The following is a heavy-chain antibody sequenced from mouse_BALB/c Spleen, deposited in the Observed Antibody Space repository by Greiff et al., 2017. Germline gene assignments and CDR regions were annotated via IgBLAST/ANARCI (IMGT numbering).Heavy chain of an antibody. D-gene: IGHD1-1*01. J-gene: IGHJ4*01. CDR2: ISSGSSTI. CDR3: ARSITTVVAQDYAMDY. V-gene: IGHV5-17*02. Sequence: EVKLMESGGGLVQPGGSRKLSCAASGFTFSSFGMHWVRQAPEKGLEWVAYISSGSSTIYYADTVKGRFTIFRDNPKNTLFLQMTSLRSEDTAMYYCARSITTVVAQDYAMDYWGQGTSVTVSS. CDR1: GFTFSSFG.